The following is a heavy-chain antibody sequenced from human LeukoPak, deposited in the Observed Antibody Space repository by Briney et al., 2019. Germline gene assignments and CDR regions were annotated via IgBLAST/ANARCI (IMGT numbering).Heavy chain of an antibody. D-gene: IGHD2-15*01. V-gene: IGHV1-69*13. CDR2: IIPIFGTA. Sequence: ASVKVSCKASGGTFSSYAISWVRQAPGQGLEWMGGIIPIFGTANYAQKFQGRVTITADESTSTAYMELSSLRSEDTAVYYCARDRYCSGGSCLNYCFDYWGQGTLVTVSS. J-gene: IGHJ4*02. CDR3: ARDRYCSGGSCLNYCFDY. CDR1: GGTFSSYA.